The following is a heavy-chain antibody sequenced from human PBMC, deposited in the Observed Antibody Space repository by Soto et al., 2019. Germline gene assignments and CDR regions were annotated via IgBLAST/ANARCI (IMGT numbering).Heavy chain of an antibody. Sequence: QVQLVQSGAEVKKPGASVKVSCKASGYTFTRSGISWVRQAPGQGPEWMGWISSYNGDTNYAQTFQGRVTMTTATSTSTAYMDLRSLRSDDTAVYYCARDGVAPYYYYGTDVWGQGTPVTVSS. J-gene: IGHJ6*02. CDR2: ISSYNGDT. CDR1: GYTFTRSG. V-gene: IGHV1-18*01. CDR3: ARDGVAPYYYYGTDV. D-gene: IGHD5-12*01.